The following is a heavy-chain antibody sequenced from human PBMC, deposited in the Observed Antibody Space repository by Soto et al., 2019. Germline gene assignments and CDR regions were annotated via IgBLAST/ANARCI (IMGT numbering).Heavy chain of an antibody. J-gene: IGHJ4*02. D-gene: IGHD3-10*01. CDR3: AKGNYGLAPRPEIDY. V-gene: IGHV3-30*18. CDR2: VSYDGKDT. Sequence: QVQLVESGRGVVQPGRSLRLSCAASGFAFRNYGMHWVRQAPGKGLEWVAIVSYDGKDTNYADSVKGRFTISRDNSKNRLYLQMNSLRPEDTAVYYCAKGNYGLAPRPEIDYWGQGTLVTVSS. CDR1: GFAFRNYG.